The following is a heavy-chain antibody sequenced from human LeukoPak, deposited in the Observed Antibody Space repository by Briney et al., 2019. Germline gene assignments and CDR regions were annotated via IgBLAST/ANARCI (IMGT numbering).Heavy chain of an antibody. Sequence: SETLSLTCTVSGGSISSYYWSWIRQPPGKGLEWIGYIYYSGSTNYNPSLKSRVTISVDTSKNQFSLKLSSATAADTAVYYCARDRAGYRRTGNYYYMDVWGKGTTVTVSS. CDR1: GGSISSYY. V-gene: IGHV4-59*01. D-gene: IGHD3-9*01. CDR2: IYYSGST. J-gene: IGHJ6*03. CDR3: ARDRAGYRRTGNYYYMDV.